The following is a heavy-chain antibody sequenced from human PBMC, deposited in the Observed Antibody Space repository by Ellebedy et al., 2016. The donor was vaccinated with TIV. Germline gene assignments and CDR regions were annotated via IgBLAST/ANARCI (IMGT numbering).Heavy chain of an antibody. CDR1: GFTFSSYA. CDR3: AKGDSSWKD. V-gene: IGHV3-23*01. Sequence: PGGSLRLSCAASGFTFSSYAMNWVRQAPGKGLDWVSGIRGSGESTYYADSVKGRFTISRDNSKNTLYLQMNSLRAEDTAVYYCAKGDSSWKDWGQGSLVAVSS. J-gene: IGHJ4*02. D-gene: IGHD6-13*01. CDR2: IRGSGEST.